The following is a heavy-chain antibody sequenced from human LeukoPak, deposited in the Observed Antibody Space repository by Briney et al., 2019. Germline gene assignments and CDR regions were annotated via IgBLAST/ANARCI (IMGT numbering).Heavy chain of an antibody. CDR1: GGSISSYY. J-gene: IGHJ3*02. CDR3: ARVYGSDAFDI. CDR2: IYYSGST. D-gene: IGHD3-10*01. Sequence: SETVSLTCTVSGGSISSYYWSWIRQPPGKGLEWIGYIYYSGSTNYNPSLKSRVTISVDTSKNQFSLKLSSVTAADTAVYYCARVYGSDAFDIWGQGKIGSVSS. V-gene: IGHV4-59*01.